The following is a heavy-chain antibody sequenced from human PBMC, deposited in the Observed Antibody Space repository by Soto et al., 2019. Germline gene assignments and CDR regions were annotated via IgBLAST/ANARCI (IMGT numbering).Heavy chain of an antibody. CDR2: IYYTGIT. D-gene: IGHD3-3*01. J-gene: IGHJ5*02. CDR1: GGSVTDNY. Sequence: SETLSLTCSVSGGSVTDNYWGWVRQTPGKGLEWIGYIYYTGITYYNPSLKRRVTNSLDTCKNRLSLKLDSMTAADTAVYYCTRALDYEFWGGRNWFGPWGQGTQVTVSS. CDR3: TRALDYEFWGGRNWFGP. V-gene: IGHV4-59*02.